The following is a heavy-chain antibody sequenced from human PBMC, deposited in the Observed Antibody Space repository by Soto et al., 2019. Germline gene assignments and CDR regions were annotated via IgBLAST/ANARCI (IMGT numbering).Heavy chain of an antibody. V-gene: IGHV3-66*01. J-gene: IGHJ5*01. CDR1: GLTCSCSY. D-gene: IGHD5-12*01. CDR3: AKDRRYSGYDNWFDS. Sequence: GGSLRLSCAASGLTCSCSYMSWDRQAPGKGLEWVSLIQSGGSTYYAGSVKGRFTISRDNPENTLYLQMNSLRAEDTAVYYCAKDRRYSGYDNWFDSWGQGTLVTVSS. CDR2: IQSGGST.